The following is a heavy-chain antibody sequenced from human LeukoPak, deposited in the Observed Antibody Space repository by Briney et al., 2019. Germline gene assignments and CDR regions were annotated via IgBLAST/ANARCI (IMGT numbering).Heavy chain of an antibody. V-gene: IGHV4-59*12. CDR1: GGSISSYY. J-gene: IGHJ4*02. D-gene: IGHD3-10*01. CDR3: ARGQRLWFGEFHN. Sequence: SETLSLTCTVSGGSISSYYWSWIRQPPGKGLEWIGYIYYSGSTNYNPSLKSRVTISVDTSKNQFSLKLSSVTAADTAVYYCARGQRLWFGEFHNWGQGTLVTISS. CDR2: IYYSGST.